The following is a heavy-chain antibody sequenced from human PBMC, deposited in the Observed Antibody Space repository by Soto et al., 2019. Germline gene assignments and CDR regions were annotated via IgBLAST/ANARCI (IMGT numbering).Heavy chain of an antibody. D-gene: IGHD4-17*01. CDR3: ASFDYGGYHRFDF. Sequence: GGSLRLSCAASGFTFNTYGIHWVRQAPGKGLEWVAVISYDGSDKHYADSVKGRFTISRDSSKNLVHLQMNSLRVEDTAVYYCASFDYGGYHRFDFWGQGTLVTVSS. CDR1: GFTFNTYG. J-gene: IGHJ4*02. CDR2: ISYDGSDK. V-gene: IGHV3-30*03.